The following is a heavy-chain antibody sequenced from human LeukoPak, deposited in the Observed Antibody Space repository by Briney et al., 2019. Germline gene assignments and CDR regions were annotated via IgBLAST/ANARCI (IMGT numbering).Heavy chain of an antibody. D-gene: IGHD5-24*01. CDR1: GYSFTSDW. Sequence: HGESLNISCKGSGYSFTSDWISWVRQLPGKGLEWMGRIDPSDSYTNYSPSFQGHVTISADKSTSTAYLQWSSLKASDTAMYYCARHKERWHQSAVDYWGQGALVTVSS. J-gene: IGHJ4*02. V-gene: IGHV5-10-1*01. CDR3: ARHKERWHQSAVDY. CDR2: IDPSDSYT.